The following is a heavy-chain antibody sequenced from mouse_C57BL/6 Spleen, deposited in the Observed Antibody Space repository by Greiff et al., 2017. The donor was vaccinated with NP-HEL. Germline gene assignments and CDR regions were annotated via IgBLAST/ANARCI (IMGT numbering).Heavy chain of an antibody. D-gene: IGHD2-5*01. CDR3: AREVYYSNYFDY. J-gene: IGHJ2*01. Sequence: QVQLKQPGAELVRPGSSVKLSCKASGYTFTSYWMHWVKQRPIQGLEWIGNIDPSDSETHYNQKFKDKATLTVDKSSSTAYMQLSSLTSEDSAVYYCAREVYYSNYFDYWGQGTTLTVSS. CDR2: IDPSDSET. CDR1: GYTFTSYW. V-gene: IGHV1-52*01.